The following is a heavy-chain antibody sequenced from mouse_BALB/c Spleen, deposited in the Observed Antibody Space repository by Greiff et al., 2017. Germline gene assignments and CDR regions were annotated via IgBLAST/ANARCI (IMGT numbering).Heavy chain of an antibody. J-gene: IGHJ1*01. CDR2: ILPGSGST. V-gene: IGHV1-9*01. CDR1: GYTFSSYW. Sequence: QVQLQQSGAELMKPGASVKISCKATGYTFSSYWIEWVKQRPGHGLEWIGEILPGSGSTNYNEKFKDKATLTADKSSSTAYMQLSSLTSEDSAVYYCATDGKQYFDVWGAGTTVTVSS. D-gene: IGHD2-3*01. CDR3: ATDGKQYFDV.